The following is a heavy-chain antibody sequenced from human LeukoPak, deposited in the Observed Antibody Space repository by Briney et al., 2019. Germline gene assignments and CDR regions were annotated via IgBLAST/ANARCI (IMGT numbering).Heavy chain of an antibody. J-gene: IGHJ4*02. CDR1: GYTFTSYA. Sequence: ASVKVSCKASGYTFTSYAMHWVRQAPGQRLEWMGWINAGNGNTKYSQKFQGRVTITRDTSASTAYMELSSLRSEDTAVYYCARAGYSSGSFDYWGQGTLVTVSS. V-gene: IGHV1-3*01. CDR2: INAGNGNT. D-gene: IGHD6-19*01. CDR3: ARAGYSSGSFDY.